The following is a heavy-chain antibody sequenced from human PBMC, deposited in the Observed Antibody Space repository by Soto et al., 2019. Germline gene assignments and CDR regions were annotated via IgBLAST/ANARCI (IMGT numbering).Heavy chain of an antibody. Sequence: QVQLVQSGADVKKPGSSVKVSCQASGVTFSSEALGWVRQAPGQGLEWVGGIIPLFGTASYAKKFQGRVTITADESTITVYMELSSLRSDDTAVYFCATELGENPASPFDAWGQGTLVTVSS. CDR1: GVTFSSEA. CDR3: ATELGENPASPFDA. J-gene: IGHJ4*02. V-gene: IGHV1-69*01. CDR2: IIPLFGTA. D-gene: IGHD3-10*01.